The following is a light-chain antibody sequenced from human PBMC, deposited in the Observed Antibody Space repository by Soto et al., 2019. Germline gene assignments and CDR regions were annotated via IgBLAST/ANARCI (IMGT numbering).Light chain of an antibody. CDR3: QHYGSSSWT. Sequence: EIVLTQSPGTLSLSPGERATLSCRASQSVSSTYVAWYQQKRGQAPRLLIYGASSRATGIPDKFSGSGSGTDFTLTISRLEPEDFAVYYCQHYGSSSWTFGQGTKVEIK. J-gene: IGKJ1*01. CDR2: GAS. CDR1: QSVSSTY. V-gene: IGKV3-20*01.